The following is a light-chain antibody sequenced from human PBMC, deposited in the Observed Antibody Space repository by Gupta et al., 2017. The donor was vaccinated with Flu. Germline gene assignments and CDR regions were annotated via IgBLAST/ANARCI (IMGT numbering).Light chain of an antibody. Sequence: DIVMTQSPLSLPVTPGEQASISSSSSQSLLHSNGYTDLDWYLQKPGQSPQLLIYLGSNRASGVPDRFSGSGSGTDFTLKISRVEAEDVGVYYCMQALQTPPTFGQGTKVEIK. CDR2: LGS. CDR3: MQALQTPPT. CDR1: QSLLHSNGYTD. J-gene: IGKJ1*01. V-gene: IGKV2-28*01.